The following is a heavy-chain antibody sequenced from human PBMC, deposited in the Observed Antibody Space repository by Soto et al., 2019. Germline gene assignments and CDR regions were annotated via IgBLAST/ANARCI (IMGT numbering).Heavy chain of an antibody. D-gene: IGHD2-15*01. J-gene: IGHJ5*02. CDR1: GFTFSSYD. CDR2: IGTGGDT. V-gene: IGHV3-13*01. Sequence: EVQLVESGGGLVQPGGSLRLSCVASGFTFSSYDMHWVRQGTGKGLEWVSAIGTGGDTYYPGSVKGRFTISRENAKNTLYLQMNSLRAGDTAVYYCVRVGYVPGWFDPWGQGTLVTVSS. CDR3: VRVGYVPGWFDP.